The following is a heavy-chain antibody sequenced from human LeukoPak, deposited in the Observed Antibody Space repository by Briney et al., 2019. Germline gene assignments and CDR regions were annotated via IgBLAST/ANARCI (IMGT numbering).Heavy chain of an antibody. D-gene: IGHD6-19*01. CDR1: GFTFSSYA. CDR2: ISYDGSNK. CDR3: ARDVSSGGGTGYYGMDV. J-gene: IGHJ6*02. V-gene: IGHV3-30-3*01. Sequence: PGRSLRLSCAASGFTFSSYAMHWVRQAPGKGLEWVAVISYDGSNKYYADSVKGRFTISRDNSKNTLYLQMNSLRAEDTAVYYCARDVSSGGGTGYYGMDVWGQGTTVTVSS.